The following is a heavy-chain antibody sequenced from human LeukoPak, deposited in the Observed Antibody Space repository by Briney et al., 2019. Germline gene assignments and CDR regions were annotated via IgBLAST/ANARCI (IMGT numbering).Heavy chain of an antibody. CDR2: IWYDGSNK. J-gene: IGHJ3*01. Sequence: GGSLRLSCAASGFTFSSYGMHWVRQAPGKGLEWVAVIWYDGSNKYYADSVKGRFTISRDNSKSTLYLQMNSLRAEDTAVYYCARDYYDSSGYSPPGDWGQGTMVTVSS. V-gene: IGHV3-33*01. CDR1: GFTFSSYG. D-gene: IGHD3-22*01. CDR3: ARDYYDSSGYSPPGD.